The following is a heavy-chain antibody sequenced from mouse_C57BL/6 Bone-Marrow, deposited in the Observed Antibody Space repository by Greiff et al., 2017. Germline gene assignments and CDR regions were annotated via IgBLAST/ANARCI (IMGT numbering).Heavy chain of an antibody. J-gene: IGHJ1*03. CDR3: ASRTPSYYGSSYWYFDV. D-gene: IGHD1-1*01. CDR1: GYTFTDYY. Sequence: EVKLQQSGPELVKPGASVKISCKASGYTFTDYYMNWVKQSHGKSLEWIGDINPNNGGTSYNQKFKGKATLTVDKSSSTAYMELRSLTSEDSAVYYCASRTPSYYGSSYWYFDVWGTGTTVTVSS. CDR2: INPNNGGT. V-gene: IGHV1-26*01.